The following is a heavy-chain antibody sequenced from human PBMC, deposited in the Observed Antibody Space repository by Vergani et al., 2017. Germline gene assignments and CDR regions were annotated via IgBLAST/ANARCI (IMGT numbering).Heavy chain of an antibody. CDR2: IYPDDSET. J-gene: IGHJ4*01. Sequence: QLVQSGAEEKKPGESLKISCKGSGYTFRNFWIGWLRQMPGKGLEWVGIIYPDDSETRYRRSFQGQVTISADKSITTAYLQWHSLKASDSGIYYCARGRCSRGSGYSGGAYFDYWGQGTLVTVSS. D-gene: IGHD2-15*01. CDR3: ARGRCSRGSGYSGGAYFDY. CDR1: GYTFRNFW. V-gene: IGHV5-51*01.